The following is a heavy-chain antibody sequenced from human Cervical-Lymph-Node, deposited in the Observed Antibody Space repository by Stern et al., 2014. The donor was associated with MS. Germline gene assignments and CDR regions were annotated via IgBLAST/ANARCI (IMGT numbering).Heavy chain of an antibody. Sequence: EVQLVESGGGLVQPGGSLRLSCAGSGYTFRTYWMHWVRQVPGEGLVWVSRLDEDGYITNYADSVKGRFTISRDNAKNTLYLQMNSLRVEDTAVYYCARDVGGRASYWGQGTLVTVSS. CDR2: LDEDGYIT. CDR3: ARDVGGRASY. V-gene: IGHV3-74*01. CDR1: GYTFRTYW. J-gene: IGHJ4*02. D-gene: IGHD4-23*01.